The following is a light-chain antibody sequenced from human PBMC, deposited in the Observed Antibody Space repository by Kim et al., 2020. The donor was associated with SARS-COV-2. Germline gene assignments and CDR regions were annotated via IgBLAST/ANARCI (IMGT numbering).Light chain of an antibody. CDR3: QHYNNWPRT. J-gene: IGKJ1*01. CDR1: QSVSSH. CDR2: DAS. Sequence: IVMTQSPATLSVSPGERVTLSCRASQSVSSHIAWYQQKPGQAPRLLIYDASTRATGIPARFSGSGSGTEFTLTISSLQSEDFAVYHCQHYNNWPRTFGQGTKVDIK. V-gene: IGKV3-15*01.